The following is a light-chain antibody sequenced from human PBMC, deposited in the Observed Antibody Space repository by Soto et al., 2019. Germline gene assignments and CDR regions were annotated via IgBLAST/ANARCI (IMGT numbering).Light chain of an antibody. CDR2: AAS. CDR1: QSISSY. CDR3: QQKDT. V-gene: IGKV1-39*01. Sequence: DIQMTQSPSSLSASVGDRVTITCRASQSISSYLNWYQQKPGKAAKLLIYAASSLQSGVPSRFSGSGSGTDFTRTISSLQPEDFATYYCQQKDTFGPGTKVDIK. J-gene: IGKJ3*01.